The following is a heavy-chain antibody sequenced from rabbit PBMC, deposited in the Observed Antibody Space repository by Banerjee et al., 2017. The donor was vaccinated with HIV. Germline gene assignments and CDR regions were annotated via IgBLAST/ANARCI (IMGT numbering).Heavy chain of an antibody. D-gene: IGHD4-1*01. Sequence: QEQLEESGGDLVKPEGSLTLTCKASGVDFSSNTMCWVRQAPGKRPEWIACIYNGGGITYYASWAKGRFTISKTSSTTVTLQMTSLTAADTATYFCARDLAGVIGWNFNLWGPGTLVTVS. V-gene: IGHV1S47*01. J-gene: IGHJ4*01. CDR2: IYNGGGIT. CDR1: GVDFSSNT. CDR3: ARDLAGVIGWNFNL.